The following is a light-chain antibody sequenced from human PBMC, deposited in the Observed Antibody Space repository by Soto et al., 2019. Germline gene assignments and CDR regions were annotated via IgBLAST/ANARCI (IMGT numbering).Light chain of an antibody. J-gene: IGKJ4*01. CDR2: TVS. V-gene: IGKV1-9*01. Sequence: DIQLTQSPSFLSASVGDRLTITCRASQDIRSSLAWYQQKPGKAPNLLIYTVSTLQSGVPSRFSGSRSGREFPLTISSLQPEHFAPYYCQQFNSAPFTFGGGTKVEI. CDR3: QQFNSAPFT. CDR1: QDIRSS.